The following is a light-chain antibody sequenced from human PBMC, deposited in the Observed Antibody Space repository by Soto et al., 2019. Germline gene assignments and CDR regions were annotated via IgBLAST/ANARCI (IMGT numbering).Light chain of an antibody. Sequence: EVVLTQSPATLSVSPGEGVTLSCRASQSVSSTSLAWYQQKPGQTPRLLIYGASSRATGTPDRISGGGSGTHFTLTISRLEPEDFAVYYCQHYVTSSITFGQGTRLEI. CDR1: QSVSSTS. V-gene: IGKV3-20*01. CDR2: GAS. J-gene: IGKJ5*01. CDR3: QHYVTSSIT.